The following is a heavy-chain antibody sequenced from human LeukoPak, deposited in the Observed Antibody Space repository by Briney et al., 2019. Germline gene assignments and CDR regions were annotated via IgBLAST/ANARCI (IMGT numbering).Heavy chain of an antibody. Sequence: GGSPRLSCAASGFTVSSNYMSWVRQAPGKGLEWVSVIYSGGSTYYADSVKGRFTISRDNSKNTLYLQMNSLRAEDTAVYYCARDFYDSSGYNRFDYWGQGTLVTVSS. CDR3: ARDFYDSSGYNRFDY. J-gene: IGHJ4*02. CDR2: IYSGGST. D-gene: IGHD3-22*01. CDR1: GFTVSSNY. V-gene: IGHV3-66*01.